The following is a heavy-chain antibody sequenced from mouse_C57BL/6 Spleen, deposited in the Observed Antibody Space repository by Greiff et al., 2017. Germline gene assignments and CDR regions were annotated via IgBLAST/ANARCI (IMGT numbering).Heavy chain of an antibody. V-gene: IGHV5-12*01. CDR1: GFTFSDYY. Sequence: EVMLVESGGGLVQPGGSLKLSCAASGFTFSDYYMYWVRQTPEKRLEWVAYISNGGGSTYYPDTVKGRFTISRDNAKNTLYLQMSRLKSEDTAMYYCARHSQDHFDYWGQGTTLTVSS. CDR2: ISNGGGST. D-gene: IGHD3-2*02. J-gene: IGHJ2*01. CDR3: ARHSQDHFDY.